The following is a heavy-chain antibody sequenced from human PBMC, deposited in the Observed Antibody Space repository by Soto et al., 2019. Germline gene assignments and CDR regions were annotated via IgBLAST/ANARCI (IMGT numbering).Heavy chain of an antibody. V-gene: IGHV5-51*01. CDR1: GYSFTSYW. J-gene: IGHJ6*02. CDR2: IYPGDSDT. CDR3: ARLGIAVAGTYGMDV. D-gene: IGHD6-19*01. Sequence: PGESLKISCKGSGYSFTSYWIGWVRQMPGKGLEWMGIIYPGDSDTRYSPSFQGQVTISADKSISTAYLQWSSLKASDTAMYYCARLGIAVAGTYGMDVWGQGTMVPVSS.